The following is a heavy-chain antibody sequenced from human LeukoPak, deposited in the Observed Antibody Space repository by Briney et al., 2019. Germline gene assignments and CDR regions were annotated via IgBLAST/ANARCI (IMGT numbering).Heavy chain of an antibody. CDR1: GDYISSSSYY. V-gene: IGHV4-39*01. J-gene: IGHJ4*02. CDR2: IYYSGST. D-gene: IGHD3-10*01. CDR3: ASAPRRGSIGGLDY. Sequence: SETLSLTCTVSGDYISSSSYYWGWIRHPPGKGLEWIGSIYYSGSTYYSPSLKSRLTISVDTSKNQFSLRLTSVTAADTAVYYCASAPRRGSIGGLDYWGQGILVTVSS.